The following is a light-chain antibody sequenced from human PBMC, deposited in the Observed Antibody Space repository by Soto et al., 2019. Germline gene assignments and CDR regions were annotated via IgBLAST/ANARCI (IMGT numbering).Light chain of an antibody. V-gene: IGKV3-20*01. CDR3: QQSGDAPWT. CDR1: QSVKSNF. Sequence: EVVLTQSPGTLSLSPGERATLSCRASQSVKSNFLAWFQQKPGQAPRLLIYGASSRATGIPDRFSGSGSGTDFSLTISRLEPVDFAVYYCQQSGDAPWTFGQGTKVEL. CDR2: GAS. J-gene: IGKJ1*01.